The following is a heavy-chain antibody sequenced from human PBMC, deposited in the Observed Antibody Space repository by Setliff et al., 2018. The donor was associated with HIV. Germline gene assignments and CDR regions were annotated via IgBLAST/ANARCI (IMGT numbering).Heavy chain of an antibody. V-gene: IGHV4-4*08. CDR3: ARSKGGGSGSFSY. CDR1: GGSISSYY. J-gene: IGHJ4*02. Sequence: SETLSLTCTVSGGSISSYYWSWIRQPPGKGLEWIGYTYTSVTNYKPSLKSRVTISIDTSKNHFSLKLTSLTAEDTAIYYCARSKGGGSGSFSYWGQGTLVTVSS. CDR2: TYTSVT. D-gene: IGHD3-10*01.